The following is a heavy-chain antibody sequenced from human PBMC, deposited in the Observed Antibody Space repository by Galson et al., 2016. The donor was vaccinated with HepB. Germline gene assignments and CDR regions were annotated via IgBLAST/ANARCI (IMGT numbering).Heavy chain of an antibody. CDR3: AIHAAITSRDYFYYMDV. J-gene: IGHJ6*03. CDR2: IIPNFNTP. D-gene: IGHD5-12*01. CDR1: GGTFSSLA. V-gene: IGHV1-69*13. Sequence: VKVSCKASGGTFSSLAISWVRQAPGQGLEWMGGIIPNFNTPSYAQRFRVRVRITAEASTTTAYMELSRLRSEDTAVYYCAIHAAITSRDYFYYMDVWGKGTTVTVSS.